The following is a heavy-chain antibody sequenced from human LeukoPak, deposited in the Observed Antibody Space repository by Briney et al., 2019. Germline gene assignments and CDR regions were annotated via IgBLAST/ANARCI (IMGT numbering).Heavy chain of an antibody. V-gene: IGHV3-30*04. D-gene: IGHD3-10*01. CDR2: ISYDGSNK. J-gene: IGHJ4*02. Sequence: GGSLRLSCAASGFTFSSYAMHWVRQAPGKGLEWVAVISYDGSNKYYADSVKGRFTISRDNSKNTLYLQMNSLRAEDTAVYYCARGSGASSAFDYWGQGTLVTVSS. CDR3: ARGSGASSAFDY. CDR1: GFTFSSYA.